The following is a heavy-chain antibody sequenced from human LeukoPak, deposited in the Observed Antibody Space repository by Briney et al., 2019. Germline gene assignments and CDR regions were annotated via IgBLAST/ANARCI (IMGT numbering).Heavy chain of an antibody. J-gene: IGHJ5*02. CDR1: GGSISSYY. V-gene: IGHV4-34*01. D-gene: IGHD5-24*01. CDR3: AREEGWRRNWFDP. CDR2: INHSGST. Sequence: SETLSLTCTVSGGSISSYYWSWIRQPPGKGLEWIGEINHSGSTNYNPSLKSRVTISVDTSKNQFSLKLSSVTAADTAVYYCAREEGWRRNWFDPWGQGTLVTVSS.